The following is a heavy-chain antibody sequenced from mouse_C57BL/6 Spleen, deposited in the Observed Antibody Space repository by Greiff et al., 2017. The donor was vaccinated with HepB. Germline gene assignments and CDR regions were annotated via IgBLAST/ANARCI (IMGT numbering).Heavy chain of an antibody. J-gene: IGHJ1*03. D-gene: IGHD1-1*01. Sequence: EVQLQQSGPELVKPGASVKISCKASGYSFTDYNMNWVKQSNGKSLEWIGVINPNYGTTSYNQKFKGKATLTVDQSSSTAYMQLNSLTSEDSAVYYWARRYGSSPYWYFDVWGTGTTVTVSS. CDR1: GYSFTDYN. V-gene: IGHV1-39*01. CDR2: INPNYGTT. CDR3: ARRYGSSPYWYFDV.